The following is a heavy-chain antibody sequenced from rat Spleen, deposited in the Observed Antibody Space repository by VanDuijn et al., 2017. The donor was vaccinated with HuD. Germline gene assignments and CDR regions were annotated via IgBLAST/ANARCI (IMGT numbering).Heavy chain of an antibody. V-gene: IGHV2S12*01. D-gene: IGHD1-9*01. J-gene: IGHJ3*01. CDR3: TREGHTMDRATYWFAY. CDR1: GFSLTSDG. CDR2: VSSGGNT. Sequence: QVQLKESGPGLVQPSQTLSLTCTDSGFSLTSDGVSWVRQPPATGLDWIAAVSSGGNTYYDATLKSRLSISRDTSKSQVFLKIYSLQTEDTAIYFCTREGHTMDRATYWFAYWGQGTLVTVSS.